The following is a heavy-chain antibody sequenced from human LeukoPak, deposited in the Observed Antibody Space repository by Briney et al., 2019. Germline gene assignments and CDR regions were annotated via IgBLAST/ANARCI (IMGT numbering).Heavy chain of an antibody. CDR3: ATPGS. CDR2: IKQDGSEK. J-gene: IGHJ4*02. Sequence: GGSLRLSCAASGFIFSNYWMNWVRQTPGKGLEWVANIKQDGSEKYYVDSVKGRFTISRDNAKNSLYLQMNSLRAEDTAVYYCATPGSWGQGTLVTVSS. V-gene: IGHV3-7*01. D-gene: IGHD7-27*01. CDR1: GFIFSNYW.